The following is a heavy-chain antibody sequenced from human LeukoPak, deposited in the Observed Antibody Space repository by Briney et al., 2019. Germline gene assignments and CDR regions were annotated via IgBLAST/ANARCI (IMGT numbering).Heavy chain of an antibody. CDR2: IYYSGST. V-gene: IGHV4-39*07. CDR3: ARDIVATVGGYYFDY. J-gene: IGHJ4*02. Sequence: SETLSLTCTVSSGSISTSNYYWGWVRQPPGKGLEWIGSIYYSGSTYYNPSLKSRVTISVDTSKNQFSLKLSSVTAADTAVYYCARDIVATVGGYYFDYWGQGTLVTVSS. CDR1: SGSISTSNYY. D-gene: IGHD5-12*01.